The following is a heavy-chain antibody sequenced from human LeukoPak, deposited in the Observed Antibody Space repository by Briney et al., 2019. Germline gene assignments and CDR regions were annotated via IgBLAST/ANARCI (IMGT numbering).Heavy chain of an antibody. D-gene: IGHD3-22*01. CDR3: ARGGDSSGYKY. Sequence: SETLSLTCDVYGGSFSGYYWTWIRQPPGKGLEWIGEINHSGSTYYNPSLKSRVTMSVDTSKSQFSLKLNSVTAADTAVYYCARGGDSSGYKYWGQGTLVTVSS. V-gene: IGHV4-34*01. J-gene: IGHJ4*02. CDR2: INHSGST. CDR1: GGSFSGYY.